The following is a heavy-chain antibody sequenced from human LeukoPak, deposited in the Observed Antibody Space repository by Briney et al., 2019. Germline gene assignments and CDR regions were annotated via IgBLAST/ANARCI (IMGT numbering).Heavy chain of an antibody. V-gene: IGHV4-59*01. CDR2: IYYSGST. CDR3: ARVLPGVVVVAATSPFGWFDP. J-gene: IGHJ5*02. D-gene: IGHD2-15*01. CDR1: GGSFSNYY. Sequence: SETLSLTCAVYGGSFSNYYWSWIRQPPGKGLEWIGYIYYSGSTNYNPSLKSRVTISVDTSKNQFSLKLSSVTAADTAVYYCARVLPGVVVVAATSPFGWFDPWGQGTLVTVSS.